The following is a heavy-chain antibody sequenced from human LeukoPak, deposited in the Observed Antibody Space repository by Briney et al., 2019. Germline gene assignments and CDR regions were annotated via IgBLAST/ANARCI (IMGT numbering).Heavy chain of an antibody. CDR2: FDPEDGET. Sequence: ASVKVSCKVSGYTLTELSMHWVRQAPGKGLEWMGGFDPEDGETIYAQKFQGRVTMTEDTSTDTAYMELSSLRSEDTAVYYCATGRYSSSSLNWFDPWGQGTLVTVSS. CDR3: ATGRYSSSSLNWFDP. V-gene: IGHV1-24*01. CDR1: GYTLTELS. J-gene: IGHJ5*02. D-gene: IGHD6-6*01.